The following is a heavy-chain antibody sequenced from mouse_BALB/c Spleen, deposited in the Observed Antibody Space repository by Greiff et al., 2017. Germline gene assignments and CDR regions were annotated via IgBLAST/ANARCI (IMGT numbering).Heavy chain of an antibody. J-gene: IGHJ4*01. D-gene: IGHD2-4*01. Sequence: ESGPGLVKPSQSLSLTCTVTGYSITSDYAWNWIRQFPGNKLEWMGYISYSGSTSYNPSLKSRISITRDTSKNQFFLQLNSVTTEDTATYYCARSSLYYDYDEGTMDYWGQGTSVTVSS. V-gene: IGHV3-2*02. CDR3: ARSSLYYDYDEGTMDY. CDR2: ISYSGST. CDR1: GYSITSDYA.